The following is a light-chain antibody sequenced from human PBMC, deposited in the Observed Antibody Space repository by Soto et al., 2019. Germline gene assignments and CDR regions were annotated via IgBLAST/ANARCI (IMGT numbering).Light chain of an antibody. J-gene: IGLJ2*01. CDR1: SSNIGNNY. CDR3: GTWDSLLSAVV. V-gene: IGLV1-51*01. Sequence: QSALTQPPSVSAAPGQKVTISCSGSSSNIGNNYVSWYQHFPGTAPKLLIYDNNKRPSGIPDRFSGSKSGTSATLGITGLQTGDEADYYCGTWDSLLSAVVFGGGTKVTVL. CDR2: DNN.